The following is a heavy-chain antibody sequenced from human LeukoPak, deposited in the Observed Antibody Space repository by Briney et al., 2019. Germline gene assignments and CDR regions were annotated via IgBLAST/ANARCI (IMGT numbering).Heavy chain of an antibody. CDR1: GGSFSGYY. V-gene: IGHV4-34*01. D-gene: IGHD5-24*01. CDR3: ARVRRWLQLWNRQHYYYMDV. CDR2: INHSGST. J-gene: IGHJ6*03. Sequence: PTETLSLTCAVYGGSFSGYYWSWIRQPPGKGLEWIGEINHSGSTNYNPSLKSRVTISVDTSKNQFSLKLSSVTAADTAVYYCARVRRWLQLWNRQHYYYMDVWGKGTTVTVSS.